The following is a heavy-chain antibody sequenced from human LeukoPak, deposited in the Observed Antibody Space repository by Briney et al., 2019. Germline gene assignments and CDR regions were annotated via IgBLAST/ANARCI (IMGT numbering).Heavy chain of an antibody. CDR1: GFTFSSYG. Sequence: PGRSLRLSCAASGFTFSSYGMHWVRQAPGKGLEWVAVIWYDGSNKYYADSVKGRFTISRDNSKNTLYLQMNSLRVEDTAVYYCARGSGYFLEYYFNYWGQGTLVTVSS. CDR2: IWYDGSNK. CDR3: ARGSGYFLEYYFNY. D-gene: IGHD3-9*01. V-gene: IGHV3-33*01. J-gene: IGHJ4*02.